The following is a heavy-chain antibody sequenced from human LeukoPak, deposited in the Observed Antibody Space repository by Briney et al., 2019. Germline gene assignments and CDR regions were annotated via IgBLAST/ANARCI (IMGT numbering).Heavy chain of an antibody. Sequence: SETLSLTCTVSGGSISSYHWSWIRQPPGKGLEWIGYIYYSGSTNYNPSLKSRVTISVDTSKNQFSLKLSSVTAADTAVYYCATSEVPRAPFDYWGQGTLVTVSS. D-gene: IGHD3-10*01. V-gene: IGHV4-59*08. CDR2: IYYSGST. CDR1: GGSISSYH. J-gene: IGHJ4*02. CDR3: ATSEVPRAPFDY.